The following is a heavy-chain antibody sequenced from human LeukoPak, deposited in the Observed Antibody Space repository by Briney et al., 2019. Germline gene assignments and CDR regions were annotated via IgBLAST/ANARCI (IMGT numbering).Heavy chain of an antibody. CDR2: ISYDGSNK. Sequence: GGSLRLSCAASGFTFSSYGMHWVRQAPGKGLVWVAVISYDGSNKYYADSVKGRFTISRDNSKNTLYLQMNSLRAEDTAVYYCAKDLGEQWLVPGYWGQGTLVTVSS. CDR3: AKDLGEQWLVPGY. J-gene: IGHJ4*02. D-gene: IGHD6-19*01. CDR1: GFTFSSYG. V-gene: IGHV3-30*18.